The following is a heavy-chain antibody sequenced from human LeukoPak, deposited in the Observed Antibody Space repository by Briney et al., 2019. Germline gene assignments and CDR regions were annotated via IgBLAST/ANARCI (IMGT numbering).Heavy chain of an antibody. V-gene: IGHV3-11*01. CDR1: GFTFSDYY. CDR3: ASRGRIVGATGYYYGMDV. D-gene: IGHD1-26*01. J-gene: IGHJ6*02. CDR2: IISSGSTI. Sequence: GGSLRLSCAASGFTFSDYYMSWIRQAPGKGLEWVSYIISSGSTIYYADSVKGRFTISRDNAKNSLYLQMNSLRAEDTAVYYCASRGRIVGATGYYYGMDVWGQGTTVTVSS.